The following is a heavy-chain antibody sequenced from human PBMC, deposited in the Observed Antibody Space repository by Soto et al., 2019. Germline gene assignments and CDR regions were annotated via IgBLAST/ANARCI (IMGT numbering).Heavy chain of an antibody. D-gene: IGHD3-22*01. V-gene: IGHV1-18*01. J-gene: IGHJ4*02. Sequence: GASVKVSCKASGYTFTSYGISWVRQAPGQGLEWMGWISAYNGNTNYAQKLQGRVTMTTDTSTSTAYMELRSLRSDDTAVYYCARVHPIIVVVLAPFDYWGQGTLVTVSS. CDR2: ISAYNGNT. CDR3: ARVHPIIVVVLAPFDY. CDR1: GYTFTSYG.